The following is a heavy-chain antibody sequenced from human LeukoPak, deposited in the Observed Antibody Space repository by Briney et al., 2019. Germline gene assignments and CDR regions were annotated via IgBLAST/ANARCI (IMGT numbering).Heavy chain of an antibody. V-gene: IGHV1-2*06. CDR2: INPNSGGT. CDR1: GYTFTSHY. D-gene: IGHD3-3*01. Sequence: ASVKLSCKASGYTFTSHYMHWVRQAPGQEHKQMAQINPNSGGTNYAQKFKGRVTMTRDTSISTAYMELNRLRSDDTAVYYCARGMYWRAVMDVWGKGTTVTVSS. J-gene: IGHJ6*03. CDR3: ARGMYWRAVMDV.